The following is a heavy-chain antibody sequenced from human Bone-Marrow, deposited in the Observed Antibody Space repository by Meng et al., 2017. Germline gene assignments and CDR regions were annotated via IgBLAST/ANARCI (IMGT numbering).Heavy chain of an antibody. J-gene: IGHJ4*02. V-gene: IGHV4-34*01. CDR1: GGSFSDYY. Sequence: QVQLHELGAGLLKASETLSLTCVVSGGSFSDYYWSWIRQPPGKGLEWIGEINHSGSTNYNPSLESRATISVDTSQNNLSLKLSSVTAADSAVYYCARGPTTMAHDFDYWGQGTLVTVSS. D-gene: IGHD4-11*01. CDR3: ARGPTTMAHDFDY. CDR2: INHSGST.